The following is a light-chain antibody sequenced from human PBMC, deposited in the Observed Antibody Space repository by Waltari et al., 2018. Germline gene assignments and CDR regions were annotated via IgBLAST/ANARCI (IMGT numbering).Light chain of an antibody. Sequence: QSVLTQPPSVSGAPGQRVTISCNGSSSTIGAGYDVHWYQQLPGTAPKVLMYRNNNRPSGVPDRFSGSKSGTSASLAITGLQAEDEADYFCQSYDSSLSGSGVFGGGTRLTVL. CDR1: SSTIGAGYD. CDR3: QSYDSSLSGSGV. V-gene: IGLV1-40*01. J-gene: IGLJ3*02. CDR2: RNN.